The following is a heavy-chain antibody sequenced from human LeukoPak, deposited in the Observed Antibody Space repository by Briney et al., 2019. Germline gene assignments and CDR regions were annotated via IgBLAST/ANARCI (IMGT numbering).Heavy chain of an antibody. CDR3: AKAFPYGDYAGY. D-gene: IGHD4-17*01. Sequence: PGGSLRLSCVASGFTLSSYAMSWVRQAPGKGLEWVSAISDSGGRTYYADSVKGRFTISKDNSKNTLHLQMNSLRAEDTAIYYCAKAFPYGDYAGYWGQGTLVTVSS. V-gene: IGHV3-23*01. J-gene: IGHJ4*02. CDR1: GFTLSSYA. CDR2: ISDSGGRT.